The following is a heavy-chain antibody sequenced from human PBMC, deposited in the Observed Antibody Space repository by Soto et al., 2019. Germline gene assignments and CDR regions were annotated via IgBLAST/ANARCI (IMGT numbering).Heavy chain of an antibody. D-gene: IGHD2-15*01. CDR1: GGSISSSSYY. CDR3: ARINREDCSGGSCYSLFDY. V-gene: IGHV4-39*01. Sequence: QLQLQESGPGLVKPSETLSLTCTVSGGSISSSSYYWGWIRQPPGKGLEWIGSIYYSGSTYYNPSRKSRVTISVDTSKNQFSLKLSSVTAADTAVYYCARINREDCSGGSCYSLFDYWGQGTLVTVSS. J-gene: IGHJ4*02. CDR2: IYYSGST.